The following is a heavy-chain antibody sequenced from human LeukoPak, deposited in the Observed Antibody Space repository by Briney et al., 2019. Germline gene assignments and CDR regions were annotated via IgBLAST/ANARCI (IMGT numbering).Heavy chain of an antibody. CDR1: GDTFTSYG. J-gene: IGHJ5*02. V-gene: IGHV1-18*01. CDR2: ISAYNGNT. CDR3: AIYVLGCWFDP. D-gene: IGHD3-16*01. Sequence: ASVKVSCKASGDTFTSYGISWVRQAPGQGLEWMGWISAYNGNTNYAQKLQGRVTMTTDTSTSTAYMELRSLRSDDTAVYYCAIYVLGCWFDPWGQGTLVTVSS.